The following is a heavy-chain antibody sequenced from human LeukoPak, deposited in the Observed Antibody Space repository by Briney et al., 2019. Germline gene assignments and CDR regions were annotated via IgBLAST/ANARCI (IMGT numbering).Heavy chain of an antibody. Sequence: GGSLRLSCAASGFSFSTYAMNWVRQAPGVGLRWVSCITSDSAYIYYADSVKGRFTISRDNAKNSLYLQMNSLRAEDTAVYYCARYGVSSSTSYIDFWGQGTLVTVSS. V-gene: IGHV3-21*01. D-gene: IGHD2-2*01. CDR2: ITSDSAYI. CDR1: GFSFSTYA. J-gene: IGHJ4*02. CDR3: ARYGVSSSTSYIDF.